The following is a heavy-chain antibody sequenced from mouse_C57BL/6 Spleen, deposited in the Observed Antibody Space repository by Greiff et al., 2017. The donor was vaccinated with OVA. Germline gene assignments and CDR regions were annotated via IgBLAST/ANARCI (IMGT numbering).Heavy chain of an antibody. CDR3: ARSNSNFYFDY. V-gene: IGHV1-64*01. CDR1: GYTFTSYW. CDR2: IHPNSGST. D-gene: IGHD2-5*01. J-gene: IGHJ2*01. Sequence: QVQLQQPGAELVKPGASVKLSCKASGYTFTSYWMHWVKQRPGQGLEWIGMIHPNSGSTNYNEKFKSKATLNVDKSSSTAYMQLSSLTSEDSAVYYCARSNSNFYFDYWGQGTTLTVSS.